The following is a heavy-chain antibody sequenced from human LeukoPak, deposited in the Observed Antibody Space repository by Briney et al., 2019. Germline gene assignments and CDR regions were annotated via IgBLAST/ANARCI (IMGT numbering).Heavy chain of an antibody. CDR3: ARGGTNYDFLSGSVDY. CDR1: GFTFSSYS. D-gene: IGHD3-3*01. CDR2: ISSSSSTI. V-gene: IGHV3-48*01. Sequence: GGSLRLSCAASGFTFSSYSMNWVRQAPGKGLEWVSYISSSSSTIYYADSVKGRFTISRDNDKNSLYLQMNSVRAEDPAVYYCARGGTNYDFLSGSVDYWGQGTLVTVSS. J-gene: IGHJ4*02.